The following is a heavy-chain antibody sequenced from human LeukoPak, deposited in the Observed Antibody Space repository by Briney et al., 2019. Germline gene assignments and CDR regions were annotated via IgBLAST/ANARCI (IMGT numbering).Heavy chain of an antibody. J-gene: IGHJ5*02. D-gene: IGHD3-10*01. Sequence: GASVKVSCKASGYTFTSYAMHWVRQAPGQRLEWMGWINAGNGNTKYSQKFQGRVTITRDTSASTAYMELSSLRSEDTAVYYCARDRMVRGVIPAWGQGTLVTVSS. CDR1: GYTFTSYA. CDR2: INAGNGNT. CDR3: ARDRMVRGVIPA. V-gene: IGHV1-3*01.